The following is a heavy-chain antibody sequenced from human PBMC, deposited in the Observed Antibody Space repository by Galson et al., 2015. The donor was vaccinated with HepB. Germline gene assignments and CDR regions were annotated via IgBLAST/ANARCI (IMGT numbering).Heavy chain of an antibody. CDR2: ISRSGDTV. CDR1: GFTFRNYI. CDR3: TRGPEWELLRPGLWSDFDL. V-gene: IGHV3-48*01. Sequence: SLRLSCAASGFTFRNYIMNWVRQFPGKGLQWIAYISRSGDTVYYADSVKGRFTISRDNAKDSLFLQMDSLSVEDTAIYYCTRGPEWELLRPGLWSDFDLWGQGSLVTVSS. J-gene: IGHJ4*02. D-gene: IGHD1-26*01.